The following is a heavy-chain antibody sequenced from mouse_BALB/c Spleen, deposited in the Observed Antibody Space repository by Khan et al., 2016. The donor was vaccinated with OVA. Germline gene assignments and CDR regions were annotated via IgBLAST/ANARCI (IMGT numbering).Heavy chain of an antibody. CDR2: IDPETGVT. V-gene: IGHV1-15*01. CDR1: GYTFTDYE. D-gene: IGHD1-1*01. CDR3: TSRDYGITYGFAY. J-gene: IGHJ3*01. Sequence: VQLQESGAELVRPGASVTLSCKASGYTFTDYELHWMKQTPVHGLEWIGAIDPETGVTAYNQMFKGKATLTADKASSTAYMELRSLTSEGSAAYDCTSRDYGITYGFAYWGQGTLVTVSA.